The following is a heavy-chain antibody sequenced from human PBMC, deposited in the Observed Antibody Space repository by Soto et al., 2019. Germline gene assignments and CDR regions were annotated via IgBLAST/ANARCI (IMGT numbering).Heavy chain of an antibody. CDR3: ARGVGNFYYSMDV. V-gene: IGHV3-11*06. Sequence: PGGSLRLSCAASGFTFSDYYMSWIRQAPGKGLEWVADISNDRSNTNYEESVKGRFTISRDNSKNTLYLQMNSLRAEDTAVYYCARGVGNFYYSMDVWGQGTTVTVSS. CDR2: ISNDRSNT. J-gene: IGHJ6*02. CDR1: GFTFSDYY.